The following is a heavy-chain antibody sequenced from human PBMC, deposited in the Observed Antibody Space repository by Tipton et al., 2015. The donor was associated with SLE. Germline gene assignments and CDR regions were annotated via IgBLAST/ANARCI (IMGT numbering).Heavy chain of an antibody. CDR2: ISSSSSYT. V-gene: IGHV3-11*06. CDR1: GFTFSDYY. CDR3: ARVGPYSEVAGPFDY. J-gene: IGHJ4*02. D-gene: IGHD6-19*01. Sequence: SLRLSCAASGFTFSDYYMSWIRQAPGKGLEWVSYISSSSSYTKYADSVKGRFTISRDNAKNSLYLQMNSLRVEDTAVYYCARVGPYSEVAGPFDYWGQGTLVTVSS.